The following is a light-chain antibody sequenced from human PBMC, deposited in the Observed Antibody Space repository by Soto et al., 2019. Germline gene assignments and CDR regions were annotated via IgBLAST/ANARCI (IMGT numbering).Light chain of an antibody. J-gene: IGKJ2*01. Sequence: EIVLTQSPGTLSLSPGERATLFCRASQSVSSDYLGWYQQKPGQAPRLLIYGVSSRATGIPDRFSGSGSETDFTLTISRLEPEDFAVYYCQQYGNSPVTFGQGTKLEIK. CDR3: QQYGNSPVT. CDR1: QSVSSDY. CDR2: GVS. V-gene: IGKV3-20*01.